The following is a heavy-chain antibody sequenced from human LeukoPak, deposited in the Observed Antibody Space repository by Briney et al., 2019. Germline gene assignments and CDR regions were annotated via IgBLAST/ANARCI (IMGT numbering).Heavy chain of an antibody. V-gene: IGHV4-39*07. CDR1: GGSISSSSYY. Sequence: SETLSLTCSVSGGSISSSSYYWGWIRQPPGKGLEWIGSIYYSGSTYYNPSLKSRVTISVDTSKNQFSLKLSSVTAADTAVYYCARGWESSGLDYWGQGTLVTVSS. D-gene: IGHD6-25*01. CDR3: ARGWESSGLDY. J-gene: IGHJ4*02. CDR2: IYYSGST.